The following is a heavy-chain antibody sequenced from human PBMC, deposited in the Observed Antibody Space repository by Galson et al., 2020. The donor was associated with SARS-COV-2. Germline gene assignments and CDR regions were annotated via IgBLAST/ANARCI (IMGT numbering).Heavy chain of an antibody. CDR2: INPSSGTT. V-gene: IGHV1-18*01. CDR3: ARDASYYDSSDDRDS. J-gene: IGHJ5*01. Sequence: ASVKVSCKASGYTFTNYGFNWVRQAPGQGLEWMGWINPSSGTTHSAQKFQGRITLTTDTSTTTAYLELRSLRSDDTAVYYCARDASYYDSSDDRDSWGQGTLVTVSS. CDR1: GYTFTNYG. D-gene: IGHD3-22*01.